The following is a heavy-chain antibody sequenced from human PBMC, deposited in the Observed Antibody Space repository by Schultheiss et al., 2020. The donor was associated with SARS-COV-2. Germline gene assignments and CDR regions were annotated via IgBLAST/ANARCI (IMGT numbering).Heavy chain of an antibody. D-gene: IGHD3-22*01. J-gene: IGHJ4*02. CDR3: ARYDSSGYYYAGFDY. CDR1: GGSISSYY. V-gene: IGHV4-59*12. CDR2: IYYSGST. Sequence: SETLSLTCTVSGGSISSYYWIWIRQPPGKGLEWIGYIYYSGSTYYNPSLKSRVTISVDRSKNQFSLKLSSVTAADTAVYYCARYDSSGYYYAGFDYWGQGTLVTVSS.